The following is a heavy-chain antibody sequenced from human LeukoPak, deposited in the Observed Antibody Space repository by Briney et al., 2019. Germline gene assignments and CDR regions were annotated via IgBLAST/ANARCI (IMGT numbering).Heavy chain of an antibody. CDR2: IKPIGGST. D-gene: IGHD2/OR15-2a*01. V-gene: IGHV1-46*02. Sequence: ASVKVSCQASGYTFNSYYTHWVRQAPGQGLEGMGIIKPIGGSTLYAQKFQGRVTVTSDMSTSTVYVELSSLRSEDTAVYYCAREVPENFNFDYWGEGTLVTVSS. CDR1: GYTFNSYY. CDR3: AREVPENFNFDY. J-gene: IGHJ4*02.